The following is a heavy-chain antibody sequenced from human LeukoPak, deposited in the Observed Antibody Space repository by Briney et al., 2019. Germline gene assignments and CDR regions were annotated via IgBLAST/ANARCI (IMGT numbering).Heavy chain of an antibody. CDR3: ATAYGGAWVHNGMDV. CDR1: GYTLTELS. V-gene: IGHV1-24*01. CDR2: FDPDDGET. D-gene: IGHD3-16*01. Sequence: ASVKVSCKVSGYTLTELSMHWVRQAPGKGLEWMGGFDPDDGETVYAQKFQGGVTMTEDTSTDTAYMELSSLRSEDTAVYYCATAYGGAWVHNGMDVWGQGTTVTVSS. J-gene: IGHJ6*02.